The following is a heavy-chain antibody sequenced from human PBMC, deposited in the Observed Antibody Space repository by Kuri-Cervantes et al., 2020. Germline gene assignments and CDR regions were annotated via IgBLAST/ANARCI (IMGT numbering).Heavy chain of an antibody. CDR1: GGTFSSYA. CDR3: ASFPPPNCSSTSCSRFDY. V-gene: IGHV1-69*06. Sequence: SVKVSCKASGGTFSSYAISWVRQAPGQGLEWMGGIIPIFGTANYAQKFQGRVTITADKSTSTAYMELGSLRSEDTAVYYCASFPPPNCSSTSCSRFDYWGQGTLVTVSS. CDR2: IIPIFGTA. J-gene: IGHJ4*02. D-gene: IGHD2-2*01.